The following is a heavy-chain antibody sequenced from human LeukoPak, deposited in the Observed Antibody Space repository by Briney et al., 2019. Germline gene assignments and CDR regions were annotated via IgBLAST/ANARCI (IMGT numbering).Heavy chain of an antibody. D-gene: IGHD5-18*01. CDR2: IYTNGSI. CDR3: ARVNPPRYSYAYYMDV. Sequence: SQTLSLTCTVSGGSISSGSYYWSWIRQPAGKGLEWIGRIYTNGSINYNPSLKSRVTISVDTSKNQFSLKLSSVTAADTAVYYCARVNPPRYSYAYYMDVWGKGTTDTVSS. V-gene: IGHV4-61*02. CDR1: GGSISSGSYY. J-gene: IGHJ6*03.